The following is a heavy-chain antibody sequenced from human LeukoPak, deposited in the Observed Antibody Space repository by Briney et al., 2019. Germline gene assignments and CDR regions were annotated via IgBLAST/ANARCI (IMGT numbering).Heavy chain of an antibody. CDR3: AKGGASSSWYDAFDI. CDR2: ISHDGSNK. J-gene: IGHJ3*02. V-gene: IGHV3-30*18. CDR1: RFNLSSYG. Sequence: HTGGSLRLSCAASRFNLSSYGMHWVRQAPGKGLEWVAVISHDGSNKYYADSVKGRFTISRDNSKNTLYLQMNSLRAEDTAVYYCAKGGASSSWYDAFDIWGQGTMVTVSS. D-gene: IGHD6-13*01.